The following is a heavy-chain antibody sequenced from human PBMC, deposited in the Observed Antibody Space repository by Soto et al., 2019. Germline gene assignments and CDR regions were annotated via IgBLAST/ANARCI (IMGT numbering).Heavy chain of an antibody. CDR1: GYTFTSYD. CDR3: ASVVTANYYDSSPLGY. Sequence: QVQLVQSGAEVKKPGASVKVSCKASGYTFTSYDINWVRQATGQGLEWMGWMNPNSGNTGYAQKFQGRVTMTRNTSISTAYMELSSLRSEDTAVYYCASVVTANYYDSSPLGYWGQGTLVTVSS. J-gene: IGHJ4*02. CDR2: MNPNSGNT. V-gene: IGHV1-8*01. D-gene: IGHD3-22*01.